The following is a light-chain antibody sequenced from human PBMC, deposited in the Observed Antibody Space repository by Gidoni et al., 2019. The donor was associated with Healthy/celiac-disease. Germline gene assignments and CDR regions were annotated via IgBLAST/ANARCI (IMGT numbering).Light chain of an antibody. CDR1: SSDVGGYNY. V-gene: IGLV2-14*01. J-gene: IGLJ1*01. Sequence: QSALTQPASVSGSPGQSITISCTGTSSDVGGYNYVSWYQQHPGKAPKLMIYVVSNRPSGVPDRFSGSKSGNTASLTISGLQAEDEADYYCSSYTSSSTPYVFGTGTKVTVL. CDR3: SSYTSSSTPYV. CDR2: VVS.